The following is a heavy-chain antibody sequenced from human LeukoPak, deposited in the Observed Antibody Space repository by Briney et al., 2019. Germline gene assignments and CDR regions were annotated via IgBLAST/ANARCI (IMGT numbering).Heavy chain of an antibody. CDR3: AGTAGDYYYYYMDV. D-gene: IGHD4-17*01. V-gene: IGHV4-4*07. J-gene: IGHJ6*03. CDR2: IYTSGST. Sequence: SETLSLTCTVSGGSISSYYWSWIRQPAGKGLEWIGRIYTSGSTNYNPSLKSRVTMSVDTSKNQFSLKLSSVTAADTAVYYCAGTAGDYYYYYMDVWGKGTTVTISS. CDR1: GGSISSYY.